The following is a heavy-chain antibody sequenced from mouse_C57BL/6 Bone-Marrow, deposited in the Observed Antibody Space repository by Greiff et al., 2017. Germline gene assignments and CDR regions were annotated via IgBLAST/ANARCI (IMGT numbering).Heavy chain of an antibody. CDR1: GFNIKDDY. CDR2: IDPENGDT. CDR3: TTCLRRWWYFDV. D-gene: IGHD2-12*01. Sequence: VQLQQSGAELVRPGASVKLSCTASGFNIKDDYMHWVKQRPEQGLEWIGWIDPENGDTEYASKFQGKATITADTSSNTAYLQIISLTSDDPAVYYCTTCLRRWWYFDVWGTGTTVTVSS. J-gene: IGHJ1*03. V-gene: IGHV14-4*01.